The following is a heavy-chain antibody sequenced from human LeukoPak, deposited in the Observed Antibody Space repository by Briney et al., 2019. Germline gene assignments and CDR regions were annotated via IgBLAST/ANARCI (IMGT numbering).Heavy chain of an antibody. CDR3: ARVQGGGYRTADY. CDR2: ISSSGSTI. V-gene: IGHV3-48*03. J-gene: IGHJ4*02. CDR1: GFTFSSYE. D-gene: IGHD6-19*01. Sequence: GGSLRLSCAASGFTFSSYEMNWVRQAPGKGLEWLSYISSSGSTIYYADSVKGRFTISRDNSKNTLFLQMNSLRGEDTAMYYCARVQGGGYRTADYWGQGTLVTVSS.